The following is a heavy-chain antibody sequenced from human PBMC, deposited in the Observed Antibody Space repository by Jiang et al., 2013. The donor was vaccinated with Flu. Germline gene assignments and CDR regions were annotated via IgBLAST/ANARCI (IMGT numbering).Heavy chain of an antibody. CDR1: GGSVSSGSYY. Sequence: LLKPSETLSLTCTVSGGSVSSGSYYWSWIRQPPGKGLEWIGYIYYSGSTNYNPSLKSRVTISVDTSKNQFSLKLSSVTAADTAVYYCARGDFWSGYFVDYWGQGTLVTVSS. D-gene: IGHD3-3*01. J-gene: IGHJ4*02. CDR3: ARGDFWSGYFVDY. V-gene: IGHV4-61*01. CDR2: IYYSGST.